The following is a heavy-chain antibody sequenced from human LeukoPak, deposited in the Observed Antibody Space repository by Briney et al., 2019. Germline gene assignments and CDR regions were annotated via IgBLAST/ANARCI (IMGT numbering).Heavy chain of an antibody. V-gene: IGHV3-21*01. J-gene: IGHJ5*02. CDR3: ARVGDGYNSPFDP. CDR1: ALRLSRNS. D-gene: IGHD5-24*01. CDR2: ITTSSSYI. Sequence: GGSLRLSCAASALRLSRNSMDWVRQAPGKGMEWDSSITTSSSYIYYADSVKGRFTASRDNARSSLFLQMDSLRAEDTAVYYCARVGDGYNSPFDPWGRGTLVTVSS.